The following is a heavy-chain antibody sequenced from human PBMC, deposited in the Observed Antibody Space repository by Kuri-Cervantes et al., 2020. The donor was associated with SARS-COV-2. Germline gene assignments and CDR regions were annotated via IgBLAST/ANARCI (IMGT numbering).Heavy chain of an antibody. J-gene: IGHJ4*02. CDR3: ARGPVIAVAAGFDY. V-gene: IGHV1-18*01. CDR1: GYAFTSYG. Sequence: ASVKVSCKASGYAFTSYGIRWVRQASGQGLEWMGWISAYNGNTNYAQKLQGRVTMTTDTSTSTAYMELRSLRSDDTAVYYCARGPVIAVAAGFDYWGQGTLVTVSS. CDR2: ISAYNGNT. D-gene: IGHD6-19*01.